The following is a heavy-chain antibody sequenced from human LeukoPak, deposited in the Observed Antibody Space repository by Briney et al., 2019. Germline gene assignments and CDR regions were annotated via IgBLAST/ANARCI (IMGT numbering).Heavy chain of an antibody. D-gene: IGHD3-10*01. Sequence: SETLSLTCTVSGGSISSSSYYWGWIRQPPGKGLEWIGSIYYSGSTYYNPSLKSRVTISVDTSKNQFSLKLSSVTAADTAVYYCARRITMVRGVINPLYYYYYYGMDVWGQGTAVTVSS. CDR1: GGSISSSSYY. J-gene: IGHJ6*02. CDR2: IYYSGST. CDR3: ARRITMVRGVINPLYYYYYYGMDV. V-gene: IGHV4-39*07.